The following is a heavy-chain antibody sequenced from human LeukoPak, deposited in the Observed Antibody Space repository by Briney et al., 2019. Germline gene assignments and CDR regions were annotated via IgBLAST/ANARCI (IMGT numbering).Heavy chain of an antibody. J-gene: IGHJ6*02. CDR1: GGSISSYY. Sequence: SETLSLTCTVSGGSISSYYWSWIRQPPGKGLEWIGYIYYSGSTNYNPSLKSRVTISVDTSKNQFSLKPSSVTAADTAVYYCARDTAAAGTAHYYYYGMDVWGQGTTVTVSS. CDR2: IYYSGST. D-gene: IGHD6-13*01. CDR3: ARDTAAAGTAHYYYYGMDV. V-gene: IGHV4-59*01.